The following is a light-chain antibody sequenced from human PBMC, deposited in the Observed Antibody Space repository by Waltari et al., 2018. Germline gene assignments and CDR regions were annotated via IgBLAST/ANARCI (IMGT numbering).Light chain of an antibody. CDR3: MQGLQPPLT. J-gene: IGKJ4*01. Sequence: IVMTQSPLSLPVTPGEPASISCRSSQSLLYSNGYNYVDWYLQKPGQSPQLLIYLGSNRASGVPDRFSGSGSGTDFTLNIIRVEAEDVGVYYCMQGLQPPLTFGGGTKVEIK. CDR2: LGS. V-gene: IGKV2-28*01. CDR1: QSLLYSNGYNY.